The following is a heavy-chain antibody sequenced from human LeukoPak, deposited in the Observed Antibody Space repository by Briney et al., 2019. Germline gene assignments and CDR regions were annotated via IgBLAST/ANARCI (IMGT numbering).Heavy chain of an antibody. Sequence: SETLSLTCAVYGGSFSGYYWSWIRQPPGKGLEWIGEINHSGSTNYNPSLKSRVTISVDTSKNQFSLKLSLVTAADTAVYYCARVSGYSYASDSWGEGTLVSVSS. CDR2: INHSGST. J-gene: IGHJ5*01. CDR3: ARVSGYSYASDS. D-gene: IGHD5-18*01. V-gene: IGHV4-34*01. CDR1: GGSFSGYY.